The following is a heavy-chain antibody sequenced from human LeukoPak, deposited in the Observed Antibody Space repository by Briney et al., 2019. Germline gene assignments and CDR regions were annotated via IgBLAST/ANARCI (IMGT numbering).Heavy chain of an antibody. CDR3: AKVPRGDDMLTGYYFDY. CDR2: ISGSGGST. CDR1: DITRRSDA. Sequence: GGSLRLSCATPDITRRSDAMSWVRQAPGQGLEWVSAISGSGGSTYYADSVKGRFTISRDNSKNTLYLQMNSLRAEDTAVYYCAKVPRGDDMLTGYYFDYWGQGTLVTVSS. J-gene: IGHJ4*02. D-gene: IGHD3-9*01. V-gene: IGHV3-23*01.